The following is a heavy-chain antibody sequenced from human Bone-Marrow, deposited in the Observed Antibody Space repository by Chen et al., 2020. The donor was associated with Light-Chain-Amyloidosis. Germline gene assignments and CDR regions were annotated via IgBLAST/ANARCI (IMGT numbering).Heavy chain of an antibody. Sequence: EVNLVESGGGLVKPGGSLRLSCAASGFTFSGAWMSWVRQAPGKGLEWLGRIKSDADGGTTDYAAPVQGRFSISRDDSKKTLYLQMSRLKIEDTAMYYCTTDGRTDYWGQGTLVTVSS. CDR1: GFTFSGAW. V-gene: IGHV3-15*01. CDR2: IKSDADGGTT. J-gene: IGHJ4*02. CDR3: TTDGRTDY.